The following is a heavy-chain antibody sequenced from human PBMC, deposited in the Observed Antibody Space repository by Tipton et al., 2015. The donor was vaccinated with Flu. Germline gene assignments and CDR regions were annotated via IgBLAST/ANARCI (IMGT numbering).Heavy chain of an antibody. D-gene: IGHD3-3*01. CDR3: ARDRRRFLEWLNWFDP. Sequence: SLRLSCAASGFTFSSYSMNWVRQAPGKGLEWVSSISSSSSYIYYADSVKGRFTISRDNAKNSLYLQMNSLRAEDTAVYYCARDRRRFLEWLNWFDPWGQGTLVTVSS. CDR2: ISSSSSYI. V-gene: IGHV3-21*04. CDR1: GFTFSSYS. J-gene: IGHJ5*02.